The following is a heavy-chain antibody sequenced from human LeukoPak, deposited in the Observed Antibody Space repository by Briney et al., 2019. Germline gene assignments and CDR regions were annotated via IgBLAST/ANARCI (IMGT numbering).Heavy chain of an antibody. Sequence: SGGSLRLSCAASGFTVSSNYMSWVRQAPGKGLGWVSVIYSGGSTYYADSVKGRFTISRDNSKNTLYLQMNSLRAEDTAVCYCARGQMKYYFDYWGQGTLVTVSS. CDR3: ARGQMKYYFDY. CDR2: IYSGGST. J-gene: IGHJ4*02. CDR1: GFTVSSNY. V-gene: IGHV3-53*01.